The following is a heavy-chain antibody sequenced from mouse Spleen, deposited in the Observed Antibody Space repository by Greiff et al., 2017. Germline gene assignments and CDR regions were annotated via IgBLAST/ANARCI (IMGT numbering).Heavy chain of an antibody. CDR3: ARDGLRAMDY. J-gene: IGHJ4*01. V-gene: IGHV1-63*01. CDR2: IYPGGGYT. D-gene: IGHD1-1*01. Sequence: VQLQQSGAELVRPGTSVKMSCKASGYTFTNYWIGWAKQRPGHGLEWIGDIYPGGGYTNYNEKFKGKATLTADKSSSTAYMQFSSLTSEDSAIYYCARDGLRAMDYWGQGTSVTVSS. CDR1: GYTFTNYW.